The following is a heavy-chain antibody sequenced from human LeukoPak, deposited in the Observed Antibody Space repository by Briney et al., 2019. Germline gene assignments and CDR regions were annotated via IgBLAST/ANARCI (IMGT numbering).Heavy chain of an antibody. Sequence: PSETLSLTCTVSGGSISSSSYYWGWIRQPPGKGLEWIGSIYYSGSTYYNPSLKSRVTISVDTSKNQFPLKLSSVTAAYTAVYYRARQLLYSSGWYALQARGSEFDPWGQGTLVTVSS. D-gene: IGHD6-19*01. CDR3: ARQLLYSSGWYALQARGSEFDP. CDR2: IYYSGST. CDR1: GGSISSSSYY. V-gene: IGHV4-39*06. J-gene: IGHJ5*02.